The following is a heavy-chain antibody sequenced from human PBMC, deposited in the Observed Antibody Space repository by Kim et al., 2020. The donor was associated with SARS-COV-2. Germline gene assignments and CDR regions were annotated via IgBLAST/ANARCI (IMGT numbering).Heavy chain of an antibody. CDR1: GFTFSSYG. J-gene: IGHJ6*02. Sequence: GGSLRLSCAASGFTFSSYGMHWVRQAPGKGLEWVAVISYDGSNKYYADSVKGRFTISRDNSKNTLYLQMNSLRAEDTAVYYCASTDYYGSGSYRPVDLWGQGTTVTVSS. CDR2: ISYDGSNK. CDR3: ASTDYYGSGSYRPVDL. V-gene: IGHV3-33*05. D-gene: IGHD3-10*01.